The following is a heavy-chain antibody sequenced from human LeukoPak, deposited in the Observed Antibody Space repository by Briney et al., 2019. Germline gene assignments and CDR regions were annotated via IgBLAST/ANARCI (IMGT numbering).Heavy chain of an antibody. D-gene: IGHD1-26*01. V-gene: IGHV3-48*03. CDR1: GFTFSSYE. CDR2: ISSSGSTI. CDR3: AKASYLLVGGTHLDN. J-gene: IGHJ4*02. Sequence: GGSLRLFCAASGFTFSSYEMNWVRQAPGKGLEWVSYISSSGSTIYYADSVKGRFTISRDNAKNSLFLQMNSLRSEDTALYFCAKASYLLVGGTHLDNWGQGTPVTVSS.